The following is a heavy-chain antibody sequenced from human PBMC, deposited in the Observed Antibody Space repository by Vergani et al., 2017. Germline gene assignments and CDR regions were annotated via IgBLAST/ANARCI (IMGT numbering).Heavy chain of an antibody. Sequence: QVQLQQWGGGLLKPSETLSLTCVVNGGSFTSYHWTWIRQSPGGGLEWVGDIDHTGRPDYNPSLKSRLTMSVDKSRYQFSLTLNSVTATDTAISFCARVNTETNGHLYYYYYMDVWGQGTAVTVS. CDR2: IDHTGRP. D-gene: IGHD4-11*01. CDR3: ARVNTETNGHLYYYYYMDV. V-gene: IGHV4-34*01. J-gene: IGHJ6*03. CDR1: GGSFTSYH.